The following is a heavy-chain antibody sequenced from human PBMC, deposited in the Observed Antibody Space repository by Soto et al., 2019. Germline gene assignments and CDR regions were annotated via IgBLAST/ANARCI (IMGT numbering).Heavy chain of an antibody. CDR1: GGSFSGYY. V-gene: IGHV4-34*01. D-gene: IGHD3-22*01. CDR3: ARALSYYYDSSDWTYYYYYGMDV. Sequence: QVQLQQWGAGLLKPSETLSLTCAVYGGSFSGYYWSWIRQPPGKGLEWIGEINHSGSTNYNPSLKSRVTISVDTSKNQFSLKLSSVTAADTAVYYCARALSYYYDSSDWTYYYYYGMDVWGQGTTVTVSS. CDR2: INHSGST. J-gene: IGHJ6*02.